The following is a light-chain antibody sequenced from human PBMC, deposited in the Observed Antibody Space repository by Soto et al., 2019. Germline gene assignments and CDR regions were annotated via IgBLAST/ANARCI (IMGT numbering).Light chain of an antibody. CDR1: SSDVGAYNY. J-gene: IGLJ2*01. V-gene: IGLV2-14*01. Sequence: QSALTQPASVSGSPGQSITISCTGTSSDVGAYNYVSWYQQHPGKAPKLMIYEVSNRPSGVSNRFSGSKSGNTASLTISGFQVEDEVDYYCSSFRTGSTRVFGGGPKL. CDR2: EVS. CDR3: SSFRTGSTRV.